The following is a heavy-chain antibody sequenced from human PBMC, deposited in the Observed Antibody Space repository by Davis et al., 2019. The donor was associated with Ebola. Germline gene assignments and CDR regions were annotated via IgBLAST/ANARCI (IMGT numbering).Heavy chain of an antibody. CDR2: ISGSGGST. V-gene: IGHV3-23*01. Sequence: GESLKISCAASRLTFSSYAMSWVRQAPGKGLEWVSAISGSGGSTYYADSVKGRFTISRDNAKNSLYLQMNSLRAEDTAVYYCARGDIVGATIDYWGQGTLVTVSS. CDR1: RLTFSSYA. J-gene: IGHJ4*02. CDR3: ARGDIVGATIDY. D-gene: IGHD1-26*01.